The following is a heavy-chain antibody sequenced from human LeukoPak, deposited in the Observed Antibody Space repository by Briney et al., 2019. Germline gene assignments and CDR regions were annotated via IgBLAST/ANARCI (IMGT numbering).Heavy chain of an antibody. Sequence: PGGSLRLSCAASGSTFSSYSMNWVRQAPGKGLEWVSVIYSGGSTYYADSVKGRFTISRDNSKNTLYLQMNSLRAEDTAVYYCARPWPAGYMIEWSGDAFDIWGQGTMVTVSS. CDR2: IYSGGST. V-gene: IGHV3-66*02. CDR3: ARPWPAGYMIEWSGDAFDI. CDR1: GSTFSSYS. J-gene: IGHJ3*02. D-gene: IGHD3-22*01.